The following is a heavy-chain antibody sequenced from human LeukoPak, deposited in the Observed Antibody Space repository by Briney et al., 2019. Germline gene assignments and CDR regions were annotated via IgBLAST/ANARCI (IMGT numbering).Heavy chain of an antibody. V-gene: IGHV4-59*01. CDR1: GGSISSYY. D-gene: IGHD2-2*01. CDR3: ARAGRRTPYYFDY. Sequence: SETLSLTCTVSGGSISSYYWSWIRQRPGQGLEWIGCLHYSGSTDSNPSLKIRVTISVDTSKNQFSLKLSSVTAADTAVYYCARAGRRTPYYFDYWGQGTLVTVSS. J-gene: IGHJ4*02. CDR2: LHYSGST.